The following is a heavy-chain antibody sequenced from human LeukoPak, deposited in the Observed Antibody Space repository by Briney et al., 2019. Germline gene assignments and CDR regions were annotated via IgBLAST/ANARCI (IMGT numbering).Heavy chain of an antibody. CDR3: ARERGTYDSSGYYLDY. CDR1: GFTFSSYA. Sequence: GGSLRLSCVASGFTFSSYAMSWVRQAPGKGLEWVSAISGSGGSTYYADSVKGRFTISRDNAKNSLYLQMNSLRAEDTAVYYCARERGTYDSSGYYLDYWGQGTLVTVSS. V-gene: IGHV3-23*01. D-gene: IGHD3-22*01. CDR2: ISGSGGST. J-gene: IGHJ4*02.